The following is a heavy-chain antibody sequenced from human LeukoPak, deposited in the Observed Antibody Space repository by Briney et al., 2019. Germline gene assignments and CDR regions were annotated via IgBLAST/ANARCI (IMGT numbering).Heavy chain of an antibody. CDR2: ISYDGSNK. J-gene: IGHJ4*02. D-gene: IGHD6-13*01. Sequence: PGGSLRLSCAASGFTFSSYAMHWVRQAPGKGLEWVAVISYDGSNKYYADSVKGRFTISRDNSKNTLYLQMNSLRAEDTAVYYCARAKSGYSSSWYLGAGDYFDYWGQGTLVTVSS. CDR1: GFTFSSYA. V-gene: IGHV3-30-3*01. CDR3: ARAKSGYSSSWYLGAGDYFDY.